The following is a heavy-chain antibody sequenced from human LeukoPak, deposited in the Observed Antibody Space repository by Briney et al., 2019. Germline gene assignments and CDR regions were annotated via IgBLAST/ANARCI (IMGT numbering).Heavy chain of an antibody. Sequence: SETLSLTCTVSGGSISNYYWNWIRQPPGKGLEWIGNIYYSGTTNYNPSLKSRVTISVDTSKNQFSLKLTSVTAADTAAYYCARDKLIAAAGTVAYYGLDVWGRGTTVIVSS. CDR1: GGSISNYY. D-gene: IGHD6-13*01. V-gene: IGHV4-59*01. CDR3: ARDKLIAAAGTVAYYGLDV. CDR2: IYYSGTT. J-gene: IGHJ6*02.